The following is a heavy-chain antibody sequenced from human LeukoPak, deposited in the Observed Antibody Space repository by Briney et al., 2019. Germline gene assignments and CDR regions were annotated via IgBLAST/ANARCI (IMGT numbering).Heavy chain of an antibody. V-gene: IGHV1-8*03. CDR3: ARGRRRRDIVVVPATWPMGY. J-gene: IGHJ4*02. CDR2: MNHNSGNT. D-gene: IGHD2-2*01. CDR1: GYTFHRYD. Sequence: GASVKVSCKPSGYTFHRYDLNRVRQATGQGLEWMGWMNHNSGNTGYPQKFQGRVTITRNTSISTAYMELSSLRSEDTAVYYCARGRRRRDIVVVPATWPMGYWGQGTLVTVSS.